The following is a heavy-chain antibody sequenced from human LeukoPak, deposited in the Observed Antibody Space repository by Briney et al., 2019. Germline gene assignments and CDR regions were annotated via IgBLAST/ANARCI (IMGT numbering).Heavy chain of an antibody. D-gene: IGHD3-22*01. J-gene: IGHJ4*02. V-gene: IGHV1-8*01. Sequence: ASVKVSCKASGYTFTSYEINWVRQATGQGLEWMGWMNPNSGDTAYAQNFQGRITMTRSTSISTAYMELSSLRSEDTAVYYCVADTYYYDSSGRDYWGQGTLVTVSS. CDR1: GYTFTSYE. CDR3: VADTYYYDSSGRDY. CDR2: MNPNSGDT.